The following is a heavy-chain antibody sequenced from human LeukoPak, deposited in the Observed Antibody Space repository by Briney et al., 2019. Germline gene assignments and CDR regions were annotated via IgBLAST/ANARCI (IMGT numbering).Heavy chain of an antibody. CDR2: ISGSGSNE. Sequence: GGSLRLSCAASGFTFSDYFMTWIRQAPGKGLEWVSYISGSGSNEYYADSVKGRFTISRDNSKNTLYLQMNSLRAEDTAVYYCAKDLRPPDVWGKGTTVTVSS. J-gene: IGHJ6*04. CDR3: AKDLRPPDV. V-gene: IGHV3-11*01. D-gene: IGHD6-6*01. CDR1: GFTFSDYF.